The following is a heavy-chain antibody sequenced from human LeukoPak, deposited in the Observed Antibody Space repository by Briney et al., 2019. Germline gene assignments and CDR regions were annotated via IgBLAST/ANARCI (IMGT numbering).Heavy chain of an antibody. CDR3: ARAISGSYAGRDY. CDR1: GFTFSSYS. J-gene: IGHJ4*02. V-gene: IGHV3-21*01. CDR2: ISSSSSYI. Sequence: PGGSLRLSCAASGFTFSSYSMNWVRQAPEKGLEWVSSISSSSSYIYYADSVKGRFTISRDNAKNSLYLQMNSLRAEDTAVYYCARAISGSYAGRDYWGQGTLVTVSS. D-gene: IGHD1-26*01.